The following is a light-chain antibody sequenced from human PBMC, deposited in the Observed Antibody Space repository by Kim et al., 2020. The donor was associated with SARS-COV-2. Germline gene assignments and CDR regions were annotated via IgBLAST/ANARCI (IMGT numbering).Light chain of an antibody. CDR3: QQYDNLRCT. J-gene: IGKJ1*01. Sequence: DIQMTQSPSSLSASVGDRVTITCQASQDISNYLNWYQQKPGKAPKLLIYDASNLETGVPSRFSGSGSGTDFTFTISSLQPEDIATYYCQQYDNLRCTFGQGTKVDIK. CDR2: DAS. V-gene: IGKV1-33*01. CDR1: QDISNY.